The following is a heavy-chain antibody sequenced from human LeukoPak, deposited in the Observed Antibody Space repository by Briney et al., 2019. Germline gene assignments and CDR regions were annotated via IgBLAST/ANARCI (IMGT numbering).Heavy chain of an antibody. V-gene: IGHV3-53*01. D-gene: IGHD6-13*01. J-gene: IGHJ4*02. CDR3: ASRAGYTGSWSAFDY. Sequence: GGSLRLSCAASGFSVGDNDMSWVRQAPGKGLEWVSVIYSGGSTSYADSVKGRFSISRDNAKNSLYLQMNSLRAEDTAVYYCASRAGYTGSWSAFDYWGQGTLVTVSS. CDR2: IYSGGST. CDR1: GFSVGDND.